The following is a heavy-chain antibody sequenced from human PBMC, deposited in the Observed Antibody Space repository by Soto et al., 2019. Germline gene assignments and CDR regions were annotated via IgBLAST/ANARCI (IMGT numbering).Heavy chain of an antibody. CDR1: GYAFTTYG. Sequence: QVHLVQSGAEVKKPAASVKVSCKGSGYAFTTYGITWVRQAPGQGLEWMGWISAHNGNTNYAQKLQGRVTVTRDTSTSTAYMELRSLRSDDAAVYYCARGRYVDYWGQGALVTVSS. V-gene: IGHV1-18*01. CDR3: ARGRYVDY. CDR2: ISAHNGNT. D-gene: IGHD1-1*01. J-gene: IGHJ4*02.